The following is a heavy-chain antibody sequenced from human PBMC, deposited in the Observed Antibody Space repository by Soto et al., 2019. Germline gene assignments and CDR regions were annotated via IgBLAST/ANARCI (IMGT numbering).Heavy chain of an antibody. J-gene: IGHJ4*02. V-gene: IGHV3-11*03. CDR3: AANWNFGLNF. D-gene: IGHD1-1*01. Sequence: GGSLRLSCAGSGFDFSDFHISWVRQAPGKGLEWISYISSSLGHTDYADSVKGRFTISRDNAKSSVFLEMSDLRSDDTAAYYCAANWNFGLNFWGQGTLVTVSS. CDR1: GFDFSDFH. CDR2: ISSSLGHT.